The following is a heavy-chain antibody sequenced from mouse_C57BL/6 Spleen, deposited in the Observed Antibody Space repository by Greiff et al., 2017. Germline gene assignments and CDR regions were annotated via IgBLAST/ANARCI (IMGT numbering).Heavy chain of an antibody. Sequence: VQLLQSGAELVKPGASVKMSCKASGYTFTSYWITWVKQRPGQGLEWIGDIYPGSGSTNYTEKFKSKATLTVDTSSSTAYMQLSSLTSEDSAVYYCARCAQLGRTYWWFDDWGKGTPVTVSA. J-gene: IGHJ1*03. CDR1: GYTFTSYW. CDR2: IYPGSGST. V-gene: IGHV1-55*01. D-gene: IGHD4-1*02. CDR3: ARCAQLGRTYWWFDD.